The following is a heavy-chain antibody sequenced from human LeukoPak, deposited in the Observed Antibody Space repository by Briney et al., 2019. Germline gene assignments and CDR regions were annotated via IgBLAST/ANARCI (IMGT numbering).Heavy chain of an antibody. D-gene: IGHD3-3*01. V-gene: IGHV3-7*01. CDR2: IKQDGSEK. Sequence: GGSLRLSCAASGFTFSSYWMSWVRQAPGKGLEWVANIKQDGSEKYYVDSVKGRFTISRDNAKNSLYLQMNSLRAEDTAVYYCARALSDFWSGYYHLDYWGQGTLVTVSS. CDR3: ARALSDFWSGYYHLDY. J-gene: IGHJ4*02. CDR1: GFTFSSYW.